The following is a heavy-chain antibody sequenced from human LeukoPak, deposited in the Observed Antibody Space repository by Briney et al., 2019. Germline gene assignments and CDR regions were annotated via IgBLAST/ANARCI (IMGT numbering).Heavy chain of an antibody. V-gene: IGHV3-74*01. CDR3: ARGFTHGNSYYFYYMDV. CDR1: RFTFSTYW. Sequence: PGGSLRLSCAASRFTFSTYWMHWVRQAPGKGLVWVSRINSDGSSTGYADSVKGRFTISRDNAKNTLYLQMNSLRAEDTALYYCARGFTHGNSYYFYYMDVWGKGTTVTVSS. J-gene: IGHJ6*03. CDR2: INSDGSST. D-gene: IGHD4-23*01.